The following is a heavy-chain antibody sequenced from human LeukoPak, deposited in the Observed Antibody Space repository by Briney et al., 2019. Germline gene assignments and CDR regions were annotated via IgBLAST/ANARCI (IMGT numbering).Heavy chain of an antibody. Sequence: SGTLSLTCAVYGGSFSGYYWSWIRQPPGKGLEWIGEINHSGSTNYNPSLKSRVTISVDASKNQFSLKLSSVTAADTAVYYCARGRSVSVGYSYGYGYYYYYMDVWGKGTTVTVSS. CDR3: ARGRSVSVGYSYGYGYYYYYMDV. CDR2: INHSGST. J-gene: IGHJ6*03. CDR1: GGSFSGYY. D-gene: IGHD5-18*01. V-gene: IGHV4-34*01.